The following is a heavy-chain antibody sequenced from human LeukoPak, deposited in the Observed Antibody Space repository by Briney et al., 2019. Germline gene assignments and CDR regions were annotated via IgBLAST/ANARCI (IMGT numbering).Heavy chain of an antibody. J-gene: IGHJ3*02. Sequence: GGSLRLSCAASGFTFSSYWVSWVRQAPGKGLEWVANIKQDGSEKYYVDSVKGRFTISRDNAKNSLYLQMNSLRAEDTAVYYCARDPPNDAFDIWGQGTMVTVSS. CDR2: IKQDGSEK. CDR1: GFTFSSYW. CDR3: ARDPPNDAFDI. V-gene: IGHV3-7*01.